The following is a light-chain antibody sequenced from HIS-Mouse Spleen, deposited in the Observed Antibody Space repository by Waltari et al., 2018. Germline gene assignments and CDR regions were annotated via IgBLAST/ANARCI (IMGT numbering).Light chain of an antibody. V-gene: IGLV3-1*01. CDR1: TSGDTY. CDR3: QAWDSSYSV. J-gene: IGLJ2*01. CDR2: QDS. Sequence: SYDLPHQPSVSVSPGDTAITGCSRDTSGDTYACWYQQKPRQCPVLVIYQDSKRPSGIPERFSGSNSGNTATLTLGGTQAMDEADYYCQAWDSSYSVFGGGTKLTVL.